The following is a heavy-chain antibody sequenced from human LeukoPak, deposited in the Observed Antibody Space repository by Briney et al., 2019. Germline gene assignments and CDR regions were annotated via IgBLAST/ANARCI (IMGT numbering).Heavy chain of an antibody. CDR1: GFTFSNYW. D-gene: IGHD5-18*01. V-gene: IGHV3-74*01. Sequence: GGSLRLSCVASGFTFSNYWMHWVRQVPGKGPEWVSRINKDGSITNFADSVKGRFTISRDNSKNTLYLQMNSLRAEDTAVYYCAREDADTAMVLFDYWGQGTLVTVSS. J-gene: IGHJ4*02. CDR3: AREDADTAMVLFDY. CDR2: INKDGSIT.